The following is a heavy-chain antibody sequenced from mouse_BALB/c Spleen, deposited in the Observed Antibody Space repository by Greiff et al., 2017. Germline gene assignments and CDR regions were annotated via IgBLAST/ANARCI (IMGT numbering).Heavy chain of an antibody. CDR1: GYTFTDYA. Sequence: VQLQQSGAELVRPGVSVKISCKGSGYTFTDYAMHWVKQRHAKSLEWIGVISTYYGDASYNQKFKGKATMTVDKSSSTAYMELARLTSEDSAIYYCARGWVTTVVADYFDYWGQGTTLTVSS. D-gene: IGHD1-1*01. CDR3: ARGWVTTVVADYFDY. CDR2: ISTYYGDA. J-gene: IGHJ2*01. V-gene: IGHV1S137*01.